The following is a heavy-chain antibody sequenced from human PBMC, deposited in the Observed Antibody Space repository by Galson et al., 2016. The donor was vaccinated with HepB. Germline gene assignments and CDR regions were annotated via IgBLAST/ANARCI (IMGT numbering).Heavy chain of an antibody. Sequence: SLRLSCAASGFTFSDYHMNWIRQAPGKGLEWISYISRSGDAMRYAASVRGRFSISRDTAKKSLYLQMTNLRAEDTAVYFCARDLPDDAVEYVDVFDLWGQGTMVTVSS. V-gene: IGHV3-11*01. J-gene: IGHJ3*01. CDR3: ARDLPDDAVEYVDVFDL. CDR1: GFTFSDYH. CDR2: ISRSGDAM. D-gene: IGHD3-16*01.